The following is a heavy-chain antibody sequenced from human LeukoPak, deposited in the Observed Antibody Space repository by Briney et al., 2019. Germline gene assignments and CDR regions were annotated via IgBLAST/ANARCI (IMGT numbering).Heavy chain of an antibody. CDR2: IYSGGST. V-gene: IGHV3-53*01. CDR3: ASDYYINGVCSPH. Sequence: PGGSLRLSCAASGFTVSSNYRSWVRQAPGKGLEWVSVIYSGGSTYYADSVKGRFTISRDNFKNMLYLQMNNLGAEDTAVHYGASDYYINGVCSPHWGQGTPVTVSS. D-gene: IGHD2-8*01. CDR1: GFTVSSNY. J-gene: IGHJ4*02.